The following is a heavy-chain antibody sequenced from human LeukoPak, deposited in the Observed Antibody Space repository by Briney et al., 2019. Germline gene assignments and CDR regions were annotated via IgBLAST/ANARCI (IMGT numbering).Heavy chain of an antibody. CDR3: ARDSIVVVVAATELDC. CDR1: GITFSSYA. V-gene: IGHV3-30*04. D-gene: IGHD2-15*01. Sequence: GGSLRLSCAASGITFSSYAMYLGRQAAREGLEWVAVISYDGSYKYHADSVKRRFSISRDNSKTTLYMQMNSLRAEDTAVYYCARDSIVVVVAATELDCWGQGTLVTVYS. CDR2: ISYDGSYK. J-gene: IGHJ4*02.